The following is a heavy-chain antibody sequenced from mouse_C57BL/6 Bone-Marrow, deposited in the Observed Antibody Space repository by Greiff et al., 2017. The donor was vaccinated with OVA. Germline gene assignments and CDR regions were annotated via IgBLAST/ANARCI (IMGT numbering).Heavy chain of an antibody. J-gene: IGHJ2*01. D-gene: IGHD1-1*01. Sequence: EVQLQHSGPELVKPGDSVKISCKASGYSFTGYFMNWVMQSHGKSLEWIGRINPYNGDTFYNQKFKGKATLTVDKSSSTAHMELRSLTSEDSAVYYCARSELRRYFDYWGQGTTLTVSS. V-gene: IGHV1-20*01. CDR2: INPYNGDT. CDR3: ARSELRRYFDY. CDR1: GYSFTGYF.